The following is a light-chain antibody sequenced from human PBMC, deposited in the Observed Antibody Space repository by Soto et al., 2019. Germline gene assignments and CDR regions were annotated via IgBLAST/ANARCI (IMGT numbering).Light chain of an antibody. J-gene: IGLJ2*01. Sequence: QSALTQPASVSGSPGQSITISCTGTSSDVGGYNYVSWYQHHPGKAPKLMIYEVSNRPSGVSSRFSGSKSANTASLTISGRQTEDGADYYCSSYTTSSTRIFGGGTKLTV. V-gene: IGLV2-14*01. CDR3: SSYTTSSTRI. CDR1: SSDVGGYNY. CDR2: EVS.